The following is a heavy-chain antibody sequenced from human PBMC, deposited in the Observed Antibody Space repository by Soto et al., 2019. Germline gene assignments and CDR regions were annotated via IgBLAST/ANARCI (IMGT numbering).Heavy chain of an antibody. D-gene: IGHD1-1*01. CDR2: IYPGDSDT. Sequence: PGESLKISCQGSGYSFTSYWIGWVRQMPGKGLEWMGIIYPGDSDTRYSPSFQGQVTISADKSISTAYLQWSSLKASDTAMYYCARRNCQSPCPTNYYGMDVWGQGTTVTVSS. CDR1: GYSFTSYW. V-gene: IGHV5-51*01. J-gene: IGHJ6*02. CDR3: ARRNCQSPCPTNYYGMDV.